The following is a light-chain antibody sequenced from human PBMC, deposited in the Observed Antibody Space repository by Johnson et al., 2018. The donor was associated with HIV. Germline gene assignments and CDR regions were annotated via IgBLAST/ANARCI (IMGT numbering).Light chain of an antibody. CDR1: SSNIGNNY. J-gene: IGLJ1*01. CDR3: GAWDSSLSAYV. CDR2: DNN. V-gene: IGLV1-51*01. Sequence: QSVLTQPPSVSAAPGQKVTISCSGSSSNIGNNYVSWYQQLPGTAPKLLIYDNNKRPSGIPDRFSGSKSATSATLGITGLQTGDEADYYCGAWDSSLSAYVFGTGTQVTV.